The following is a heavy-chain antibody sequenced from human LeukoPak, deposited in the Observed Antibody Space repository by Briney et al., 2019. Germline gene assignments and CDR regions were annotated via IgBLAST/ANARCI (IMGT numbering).Heavy chain of an antibody. CDR3: AKELNYYDSSGYSY. Sequence: PGGSLRLSCAASGFTFSSYAMSWVRQAPGKGLEWVSAISGSGGSTYYADSVKGRFTISRGNSKNTLYLQMNSLRAEDTAVYYCAKELNYYDSSGYSYWGQGTLVTVSS. J-gene: IGHJ4*02. CDR1: GFTFSSYA. CDR2: ISGSGGST. V-gene: IGHV3-23*01. D-gene: IGHD3-22*01.